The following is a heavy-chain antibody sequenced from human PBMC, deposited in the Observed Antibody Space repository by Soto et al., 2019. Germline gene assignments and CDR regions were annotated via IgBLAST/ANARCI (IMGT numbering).Heavy chain of an antibody. CDR1: GFTFSTFW. V-gene: IGHV3-74*01. CDR3: ARIPPGWGGGQLVLDY. Sequence: EVQLVESGGGLVQPGGSLRLSCAASGFTFSTFWMHWVRQAPGKGLVWVSRINSDGSTTTYADSVKGRFTISRDNAKNTLYLEMKSLGVEDMAVDYCARIPPGWGGGQLVLDYWGQGTLVTVSS. J-gene: IGHJ4*02. CDR2: INSDGSTT. D-gene: IGHD6-13*01.